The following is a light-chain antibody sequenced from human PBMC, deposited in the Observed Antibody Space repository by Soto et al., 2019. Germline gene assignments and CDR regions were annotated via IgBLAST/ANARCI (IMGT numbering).Light chain of an antibody. CDR3: QQSYIAPPT. J-gene: IGKJ2*01. CDR1: QSVSNY. V-gene: IGKV1-39*01. CDR2: AAS. Sequence: DIQMTQSPSSLSASVGDRVTITCRASQSVSNYLNWYQQKPGKAPILLIYAASSLRSGVPSRFSASGSGTDFTLPISSLQPEDFATYYCQQSYIAPPTFGQGTRLDIK.